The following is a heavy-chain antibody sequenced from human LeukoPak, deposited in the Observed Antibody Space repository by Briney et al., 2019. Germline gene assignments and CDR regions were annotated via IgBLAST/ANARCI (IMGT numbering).Heavy chain of an antibody. CDR1: GGSISSYY. J-gene: IGHJ5*02. CDR2: IYYSGSA. Sequence: SETLSLTCTGSGGSISSYYWSWIRQPPGKGREGMGYIYYSGSANYNPSLQSRVTISVDTSKNQFSLKLSSVTAADTAVYYCARGPVRGSYNWFDPWGQGTLVTVSS. D-gene: IGHD1-26*01. CDR3: ARGPVRGSYNWFDP. V-gene: IGHV4-59*01.